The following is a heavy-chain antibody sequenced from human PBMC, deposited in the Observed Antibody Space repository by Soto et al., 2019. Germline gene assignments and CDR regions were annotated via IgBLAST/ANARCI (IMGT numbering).Heavy chain of an antibody. V-gene: IGHV2-5*02. CDR2: IYWDDDK. D-gene: IGHD2-15*01. CDR1: GFSLSTSGVG. Sequence: QITLKESGPTLVKPTQTLTLTCTFSGFSLSTSGVGVGWIRQPPGKALEWLAFIYWDDDKRYSPSLKSRLTSPKXPXKXXVVLTITNMDPVDTATYYCAHRRVVPAKGNNWFDTWGQGTLVIVSS. CDR3: AHRRVVPAKGNNWFDT. J-gene: IGHJ5*02.